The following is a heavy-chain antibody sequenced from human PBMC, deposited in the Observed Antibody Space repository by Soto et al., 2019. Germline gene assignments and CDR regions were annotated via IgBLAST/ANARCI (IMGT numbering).Heavy chain of an antibody. J-gene: IGHJ5*02. CDR1: GGAITSSSYY. CDR3: ARHSDYGDSRWFDP. Sequence: QLQLQESGPGLVKPSETLSLTCTVYGGAITSSSYYWGCIRQPPGKVLEWIVSSFYSGSPYYNPALKRRVSISLDTSKNQFSLKLSSVTAADTAVYYCARHSDYGDSRWFDPWGQGTLVTVSS. D-gene: IGHD4-17*01. CDR2: SFYSGSP. V-gene: IGHV4-39*01.